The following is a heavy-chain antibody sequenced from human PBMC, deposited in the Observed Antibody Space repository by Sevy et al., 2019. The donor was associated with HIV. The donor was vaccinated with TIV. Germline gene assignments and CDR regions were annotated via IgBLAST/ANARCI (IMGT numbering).Heavy chain of an antibody. CDR3: ARGWPIHL. J-gene: IGHJ4*02. V-gene: IGHV3-23*01. D-gene: IGHD3-3*02. Sequence: GGSLRLSCAASGFSFDNHAMMWFRQPPGKGLEWVSTTPTSGISTFYANSVKGRFIISRDNPKSTLYLEMNSLRVEDTALYYCARGWPIHLWGQGTLVTVSS. CDR2: TPTSGIST. CDR1: GFSFDNHA.